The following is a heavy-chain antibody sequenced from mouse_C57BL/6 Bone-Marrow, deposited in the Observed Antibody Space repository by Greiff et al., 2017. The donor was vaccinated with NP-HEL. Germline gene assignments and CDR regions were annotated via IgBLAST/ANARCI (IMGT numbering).Heavy chain of an antibody. CDR2: IKNKANNHAT. V-gene: IGHV6-6*01. D-gene: IGHD2-5*01. J-gene: IGHJ4*01. CDR1: GFTFSDAW. CDR3: TAYYSNYVGIWYAMDY. Sequence: EVQLQQSGGGLVQPGGSMKLSCAASGFTFSDAWMDWVRQSPEKGLEWVAEIKNKANNHATYYAESVKGRFTISRDDSKSSVYLQMNSLRAEDTGIYYCTAYYSNYVGIWYAMDYWGQGTSVTVSS.